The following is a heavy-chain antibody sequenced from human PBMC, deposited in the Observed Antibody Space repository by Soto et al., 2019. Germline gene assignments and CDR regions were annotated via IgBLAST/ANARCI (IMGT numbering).Heavy chain of an antibody. CDR3: ARVQFNGQPLEFDS. D-gene: IGHD1-1*01. Sequence: NPSETLSLTCTVSGGSISSGDYYWSWIRQPPGKGLEWIGYIYYSGSTYHNPSLKSRVTISVDTSKNQFSLKLSSVTAADTAVYYCARVQFNGQPLEFDSWGQGTLVTGFS. V-gene: IGHV4-30-4*01. J-gene: IGHJ5*01. CDR2: IYYSGST. CDR1: GGSISSGDYY.